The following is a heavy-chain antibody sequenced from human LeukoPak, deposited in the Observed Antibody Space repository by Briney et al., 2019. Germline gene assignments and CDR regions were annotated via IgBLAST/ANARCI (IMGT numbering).Heavy chain of an antibody. V-gene: IGHV4-31*03. CDR2: IYYSGCT. J-gene: IGHJ4*02. D-gene: IGHD6-13*01. CDR3: ARWGRIAAAGPYFDY. Sequence: SQTLSLTCTVSGGSISSGGYYWSWIRQHPGKGLEWIGYIYYSGCTYYNPSLKSRVTISVDTSKNQFSLKLSSVTAADTAVYYCARWGRIAAAGPYFDYWGQGTLVTVSS. CDR1: GGSISSGGYY.